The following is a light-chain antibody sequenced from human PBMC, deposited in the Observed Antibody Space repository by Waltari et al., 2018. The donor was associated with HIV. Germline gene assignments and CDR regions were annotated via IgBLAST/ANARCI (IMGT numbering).Light chain of an antibody. CDR2: EID. CDR1: PSDIDSLNY. CDR3: SSYTSKNFLT. V-gene: IGLV2-14*01. Sequence: QSALTQPASVSGSPGQSLTIPCTGPPSDIDSLNYVSCYHQHAGDAPKLIFFEIDYRPAGVSDRFSASKSGNSASLTISDLQAEDEADYFCSSYTSKNFLTFGGGTKLTVL. J-gene: IGLJ2*01.